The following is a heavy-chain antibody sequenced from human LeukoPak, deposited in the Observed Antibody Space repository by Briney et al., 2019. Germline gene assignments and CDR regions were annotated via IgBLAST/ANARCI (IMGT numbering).Heavy chain of an antibody. D-gene: IGHD2-2*02. CDR3: ARIVVVPAAIYYMDV. CDR2: IYYSGST. V-gene: IGHV4-39*01. Sequence: PSETLSLTCTVSGGSISSSSYYWGWIRQPPGKGLEWIGSIYYSGSTYYNPSLKSRVTISVDTSKNQFSLKLSSVTAADTAVYYCARIVVVPAAIYYMDVWGKGTTVTVSS. J-gene: IGHJ6*03. CDR1: GGSISSSSYY.